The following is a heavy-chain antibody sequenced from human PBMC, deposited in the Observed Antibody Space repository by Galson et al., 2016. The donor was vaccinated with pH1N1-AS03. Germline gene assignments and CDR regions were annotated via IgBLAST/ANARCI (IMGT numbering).Heavy chain of an antibody. D-gene: IGHD3-10*02. CDR2: MNPNSGNR. CDR1: GDTFTSYD. Sequence: SVKVSCKASGDTFTSYDINWVRQATGQGLEWMGWMNPNSGNRNHAQKFAGRLTMTRDTSTSNAYMELSSLRPEDMAVYYCTRSVVLVRGIVISSRPNALDIWGQGTMVTVSS. J-gene: IGHJ3*02. CDR3: TRSVVLVRGIVISSRPNALDI. V-gene: IGHV1-8*01.